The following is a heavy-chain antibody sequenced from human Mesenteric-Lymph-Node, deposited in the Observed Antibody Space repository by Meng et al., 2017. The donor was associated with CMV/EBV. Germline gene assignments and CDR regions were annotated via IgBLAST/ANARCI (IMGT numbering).Heavy chain of an antibody. J-gene: IGHJ4*02. CDR3: ARGSAYGANLSLLDY. CDR1: GFTFSSHY. Sequence: SGFTFSSHYMSWIRQAPGKGLEWVSYISSSSKFTNFADSVKGRFSIPRDNAKKSLYLQMNSLRHEDSAVYYCARGSAYGANLSLLDYWGQGTLVTLSS. CDR2: ISSSSKFT. D-gene: IGHD4/OR15-4a*01. V-gene: IGHV3-11*06.